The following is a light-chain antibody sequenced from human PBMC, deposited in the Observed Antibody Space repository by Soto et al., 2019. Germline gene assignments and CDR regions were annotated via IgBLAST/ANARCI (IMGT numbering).Light chain of an antibody. CDR1: SSDVGGYNY. Sequence: QSALTQPPSASGSPGQSVTISCTGTSSDVGGYNYVSWYQQHPGKAPTLMIYEVSKRPSGVSDRFSGSKSGNTASLTVSGLQAEDEADYYCSSYAGSNNYVVFGGGTKLTVL. J-gene: IGLJ2*01. V-gene: IGLV2-8*01. CDR3: SSYAGSNNYVV. CDR2: EVS.